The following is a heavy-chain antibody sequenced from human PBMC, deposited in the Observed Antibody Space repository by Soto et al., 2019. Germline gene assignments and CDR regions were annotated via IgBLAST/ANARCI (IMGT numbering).Heavy chain of an antibody. Sequence: QVQLQESGPGLMQPSQNLSLTCTVSGGSIGSGGYWWSWIRQHPGRGLEWIGFVSYTGNTQYNPSLKSRVNISVDTSTKQFSLKLSSVTAADTAVYYCARGTLVWGQGTLVTVSS. D-gene: IGHD2-2*01. CDR1: GGSIGSGGYW. CDR3: ARGTLV. J-gene: IGHJ4*02. V-gene: IGHV4-31*03. CDR2: VSYTGNT.